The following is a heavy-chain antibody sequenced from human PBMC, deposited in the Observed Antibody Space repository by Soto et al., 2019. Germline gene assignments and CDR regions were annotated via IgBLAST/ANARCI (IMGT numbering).Heavy chain of an antibody. CDR3: ARQLLVGAAAGTLDAFDI. J-gene: IGHJ3*02. Sequence: GESLKISCKGSGYSFTSYWIGWVRQMPGKGLEWMGIIYPGDPDTRYSPSFQGQVTISADKSTSTAYLQWSSLKASDTAMYYCARQLLVGAAAGTLDAFDIWGQGTMVTVSS. D-gene: IGHD6-13*01. CDR1: GYSFTSYW. CDR2: IYPGDPDT. V-gene: IGHV5-51*01.